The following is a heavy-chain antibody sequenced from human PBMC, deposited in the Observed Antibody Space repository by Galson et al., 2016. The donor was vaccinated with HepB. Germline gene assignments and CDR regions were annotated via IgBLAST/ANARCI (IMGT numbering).Heavy chain of an antibody. V-gene: IGHV3-30*09. Sequence: SLRLSCAASGFTFRDHAMHWVRQAPGKGLEWVSMISFDGTYQGYTESVKGRFAISRDNYNDIVYLQMSSLRTDDVATYYCVGEVGTRDFGHWGHGTQVTVSS. D-gene: IGHD1/OR15-1a*01. J-gene: IGHJ4*01. CDR1: GFTFRDHA. CDR2: ISFDGTYQ. CDR3: VGEVGTRDFGH.